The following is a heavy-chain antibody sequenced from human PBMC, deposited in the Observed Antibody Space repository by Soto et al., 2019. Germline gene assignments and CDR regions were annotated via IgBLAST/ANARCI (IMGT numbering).Heavy chain of an antibody. J-gene: IGHJ3*02. Sequence: EVQLVESGGGLIQPGGSLRLSCAASGFTVSSTYRSWVRQAPGKGLECVSIFYSGGSTYYAESVKGRFTISRDISKNTLYLQMNSLRAEDTAVYYCARGGWDAFDIWGQGTMVTVSS. CDR2: FYSGGST. CDR3: ARGGWDAFDI. V-gene: IGHV3-53*01. CDR1: GFTVSSTY. D-gene: IGHD2-15*01.